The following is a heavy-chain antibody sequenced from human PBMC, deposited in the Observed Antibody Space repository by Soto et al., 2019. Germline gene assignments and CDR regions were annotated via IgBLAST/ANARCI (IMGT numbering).Heavy chain of an antibody. CDR2: IYYTGRT. CDR3: ARDRSNSPDYFDD. J-gene: IGHJ4*02. D-gene: IGHD6-6*01. CDR1: GGSISSDDYY. Sequence: QVQLQESGPGLVKPSQTLSLTCTVSGGSISSDDYYWSWIRQPPGEGLEWIGYIYYTGRTHYNPSLKSRLTISIDTSKNQFSLRLSSVIAADTAVYYCARDRSNSPDYFDDWGQGILVTVSS. V-gene: IGHV4-30-4*01.